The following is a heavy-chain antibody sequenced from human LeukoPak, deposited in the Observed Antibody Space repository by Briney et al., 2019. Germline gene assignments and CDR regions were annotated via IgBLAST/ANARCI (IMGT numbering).Heavy chain of an antibody. D-gene: IGHD3-3*01. CDR3: ARESGSLTKVTYYGLDI. CDR2: IDDTGT. Sequence: GFLRLSCAASGFSVDYNYMTWVRQAPGRGLEWVASIDDTGTHYAASVKGRFDISRDISKNTVSLHLNNVRADDTGLYFCARESGSLTKVTYYGLDIWGPGTTVAVTS. V-gene: IGHV3-66*01. CDR1: GFSVDYNY. J-gene: IGHJ6*02.